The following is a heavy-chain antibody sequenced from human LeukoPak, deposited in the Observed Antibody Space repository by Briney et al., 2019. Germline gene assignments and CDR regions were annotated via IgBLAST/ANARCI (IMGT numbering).Heavy chain of an antibody. CDR3: ARGGAYISAEAGTLDY. D-gene: IGHD6-19*01. V-gene: IGHV3-21*01. CDR2: ISSSSSYI. CDR1: GFTFTSYS. J-gene: IGHJ4*02. Sequence: PGGSLRLSCAASGFTFTSYSMNWVRQAPGKGLEWVSSISSSSSYIYYADPVKGRFTISRDNAKNSLYLQMNSLRPEDPVVYYCARGGAYISAEAGTLDYWGQGTLVTVSS.